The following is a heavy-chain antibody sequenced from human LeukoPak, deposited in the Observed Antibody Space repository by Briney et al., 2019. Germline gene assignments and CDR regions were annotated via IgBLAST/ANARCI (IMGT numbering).Heavy chain of an antibody. CDR3: ALLDIVAMFHPQENDY. CDR2: MNPNSGNT. Sequence: GASVKVSCKASGYTFTSYDINWVRQATGQGLEWMGWMNPNSGNTGYAQKFQGRVTITRNTSISTAYMELSSLRSEDTAVYYCALLDIVAMFHPQENDYWGQGTLVTVSS. V-gene: IGHV1-8*03. CDR1: GYTFTSYD. D-gene: IGHD5-12*01. J-gene: IGHJ4*02.